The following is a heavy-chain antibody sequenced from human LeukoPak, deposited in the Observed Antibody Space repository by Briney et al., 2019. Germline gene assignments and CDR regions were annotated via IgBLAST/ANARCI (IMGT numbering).Heavy chain of an antibody. V-gene: IGHV3-23*01. CDR2: ISGSGGST. CDR1: GFTFSSYA. J-gene: IGHJ4*02. Sequence: GGSLRLSCAASGFTFSSYAMSWVRQAPGKGLKWVSAISGSGGSTYYADSVKGRFTISRDNSKNTLYLQMNSLRAEDTAVYYCAKDLYSYGYSNFDYWGQGILVTVSS. D-gene: IGHD5-18*01. CDR3: AKDLYSYGYSNFDY.